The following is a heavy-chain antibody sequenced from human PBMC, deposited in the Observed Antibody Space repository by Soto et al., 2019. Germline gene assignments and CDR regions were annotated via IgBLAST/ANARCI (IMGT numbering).Heavy chain of an antibody. V-gene: IGHV3-30*18. Sequence: GGSLRLSCAASGFTFSSFGMHWVRQAPGKGLDWVAVISYDGSKKYCADSVKGRFTISRDNSKNTLYLQVNSLRAEDTAVYYCAKDRWAGYYDNSPPDYWGQGTLVTVSS. CDR2: ISYDGSKK. D-gene: IGHD3-22*01. CDR3: AKDRWAGYYDNSPPDY. J-gene: IGHJ4*02. CDR1: GFTFSSFG.